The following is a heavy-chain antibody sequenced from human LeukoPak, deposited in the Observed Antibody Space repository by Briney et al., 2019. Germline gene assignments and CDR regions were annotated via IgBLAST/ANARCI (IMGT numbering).Heavy chain of an antibody. CDR2: INPNSGGT. CDR3: ARDLSMKAVTDDY. V-gene: IGHV1-2*02. J-gene: IGHJ4*02. Sequence: ASVKVSCKASGYTFTGYYMHWARQAPGQGLEWMGWINPNSGGTNYAQKFQGRVTMTRDTSISTAYMELSRLRSDDTAVYYCARDLSMKAVTDDYWGQGTLVAVSS. D-gene: IGHD1-14*01. CDR1: GYTFTGYY.